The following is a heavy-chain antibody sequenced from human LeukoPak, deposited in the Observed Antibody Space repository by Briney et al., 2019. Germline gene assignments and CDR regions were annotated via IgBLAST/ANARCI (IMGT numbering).Heavy chain of an antibody. V-gene: IGHV1-2*02. D-gene: IGHD3-22*01. CDR3: AADPQRAYYDSSGEDAFDV. CDR2: INPLSGST. CDR1: GNTFSAFY. J-gene: IGHJ3*01. Sequence: GASVKVSCKASGNTFSAFYMNWVRQVPGQGLEWMGWINPLSGSTKYPQNFQGRVTMTRDTSISTAYMELNSLTSDDTAVYYCAADPQRAYYDSSGEDAFDVWGQGTLVILSA.